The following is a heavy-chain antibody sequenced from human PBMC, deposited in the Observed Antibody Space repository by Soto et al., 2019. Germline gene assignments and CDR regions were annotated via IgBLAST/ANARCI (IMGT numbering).Heavy chain of an antibody. D-gene: IGHD2-2*01. J-gene: IGHJ5*02. Sequence: QVQLVESGGGVVQPGRSLRLSCEASGFTFSSYGMHWVRQAPGKGLEWVAVISYDGSNKYYADSVKGRFTISRDNSKNTLYLQMNSLRAEDTAVYYCAKDWGDIVVVPAAEYNWFDPWGQGTLVTVSS. CDR1: GFTFSSYG. CDR3: AKDWGDIVVVPAAEYNWFDP. V-gene: IGHV3-30*18. CDR2: ISYDGSNK.